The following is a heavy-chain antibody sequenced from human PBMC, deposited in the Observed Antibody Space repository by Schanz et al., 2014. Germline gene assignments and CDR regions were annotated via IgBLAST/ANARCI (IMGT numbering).Heavy chain of an antibody. Sequence: EVQLVESGGGLVQPGGSLRLSCAASGFSFSSYSLNWVRQAPGKGLEWVSYIRSSSTPIYYADSVKGRFTVSRDNAENALYLQMNSLRAEDTAVYYCARDHTTESYYSAGPPIDYWGQGTLLTVSS. J-gene: IGHJ4*02. V-gene: IGHV3-48*01. CDR2: IRSSSTPI. CDR1: GFSFSSYS. CDR3: ARDHTTESYYSAGPPIDY. D-gene: IGHD1-26*01.